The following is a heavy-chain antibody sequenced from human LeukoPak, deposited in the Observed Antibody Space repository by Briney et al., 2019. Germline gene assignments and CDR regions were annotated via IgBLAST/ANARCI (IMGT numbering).Heavy chain of an antibody. D-gene: IGHD2-21*01. Sequence: SETLSLTCSVSGGPISSNTYYWGWIRQPPGKGLEWIGSIYYSGSTFYNPSLKSRVTISVDTSKNQFSLRLSSVTAADSAVYYCARVGAGLGHFDYWGQGDLVTVSS. CDR3: ARVGAGLGHFDY. CDR2: IYYSGST. V-gene: IGHV4-39*02. CDR1: GGPISSNTYY. J-gene: IGHJ4*02.